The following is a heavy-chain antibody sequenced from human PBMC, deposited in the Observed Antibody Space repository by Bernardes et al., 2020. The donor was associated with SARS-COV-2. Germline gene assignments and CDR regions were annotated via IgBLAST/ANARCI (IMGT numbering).Heavy chain of an antibody. Sequence: SLILSCAASGFTFSSYGMHWVRQAPGTGLEWVAVIWYDGSNTYYADSVKGRFTISRDNSKNTLYLQMNSLRAEDTAVYYCARDIAVAGTGDDYWGQGTLVTVSS. J-gene: IGHJ4*02. V-gene: IGHV3-33*01. CDR1: GFTFSSYG. D-gene: IGHD6-19*01. CDR2: IWYDGSNT. CDR3: ARDIAVAGTGDDY.